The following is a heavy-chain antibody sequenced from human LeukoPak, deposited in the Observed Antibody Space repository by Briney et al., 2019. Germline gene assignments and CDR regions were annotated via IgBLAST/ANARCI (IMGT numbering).Heavy chain of an antibody. Sequence: PSETLSLTCAVYGGSFSGYYWSWLRQPPGKGLEWIGEINHSGSTNYNPSLKSRVTISVDTSKNQFSLKLSSVTAADTAVYYCARGLLYYDYVWGSYRYTPYYFDYWGQGTLVTVSS. D-gene: IGHD3-16*02. CDR2: INHSGST. J-gene: IGHJ4*02. CDR3: ARGLLYYDYVWGSYRYTPYYFDY. V-gene: IGHV4-34*01. CDR1: GGSFSGYY.